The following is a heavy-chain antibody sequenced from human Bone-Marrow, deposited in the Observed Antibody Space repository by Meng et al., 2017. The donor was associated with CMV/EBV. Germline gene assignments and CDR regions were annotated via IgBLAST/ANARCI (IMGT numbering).Heavy chain of an antibody. D-gene: IGHD3-3*01. CDR3: ARDEEIFGVVGPFDP. J-gene: IGHJ5*02. V-gene: IGHV1-2*02. Sequence: ASVKVSCKASGYTFTGYYMHWVRQAPGQGLEWMGWINPNSGGTNYAQKFQGRVTMTRDTSISTAYMELSRLRSEDTAAYYCARDEEIFGVVGPFDPWGQGTLVTVSS. CDR2: INPNSGGT. CDR1: GYTFTGYY.